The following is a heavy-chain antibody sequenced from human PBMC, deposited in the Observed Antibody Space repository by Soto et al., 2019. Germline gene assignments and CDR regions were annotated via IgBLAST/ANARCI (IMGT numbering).Heavy chain of an antibody. CDR2: ISYDGRVK. Sequence: QVQLVESGGGVVQPGRSLRLSCAASGFTFSSYAMHWVRQAPGKGLEWVAVISYDGRVKDYADSVKGRFTISRDNSKNTVYLQMTSLRAEDTGLYYCARSRVNYGDYTGPVGFEYWGQGTLVAVSS. CDR1: GFTFSSYA. V-gene: IGHV3-30*04. J-gene: IGHJ4*02. D-gene: IGHD4-17*01. CDR3: ARSRVNYGDYTGPVGFEY.